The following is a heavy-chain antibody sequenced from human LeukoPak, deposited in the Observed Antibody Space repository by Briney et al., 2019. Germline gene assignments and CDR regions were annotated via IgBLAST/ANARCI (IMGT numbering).Heavy chain of an antibody. V-gene: IGHV4-4*07. CDR2: IYTSGST. Sequence: PSETLSLTCTVSGGSISSYYWSWIRQPAGKGLEWVGRIYTSGSTNYNPSLKSRVTMSVDTSKNQFSLKLSSVTAADTAVYYCARGSSRGLGYYFDYWGQGTLVTVSS. D-gene: IGHD6-19*01. CDR3: ARGSSRGLGYYFDY. J-gene: IGHJ4*02. CDR1: GGSISSYY.